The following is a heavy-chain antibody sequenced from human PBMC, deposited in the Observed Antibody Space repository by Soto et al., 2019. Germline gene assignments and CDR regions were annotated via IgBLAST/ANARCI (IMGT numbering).Heavy chain of an antibody. J-gene: IGHJ6*02. D-gene: IGHD1-7*01. CDR2: IIPLFGTT. CDR3: AVELGFGKSSVV. V-gene: IGHV1-69*19. CDR1: GDTFKNCV. Sequence: QVQVVQSGVEVRRPGSSVKVSCKASGDTFKNCVISWVRQAPGQGLEWMGGIIPLFGTTDFAQRFQGRLTITADESTTTAYMELSRLRSEYTATYYLAVELGFGKSSVVLGQGPAVIVSS.